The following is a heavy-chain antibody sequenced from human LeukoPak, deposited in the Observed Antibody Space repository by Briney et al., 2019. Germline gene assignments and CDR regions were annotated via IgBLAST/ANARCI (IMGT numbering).Heavy chain of an antibody. Sequence: SETLSLTCTVSGGSISSYYWSWSRQPPGKGLEWIGYVYYSGSTNYKSSLKSRVSISVDTSKNQFSLKLSSVTAADTAVYYCARGHPWQHLPESAFDYYGQGTLVIVSS. CDR1: GGSISSYY. V-gene: IGHV4-59*01. J-gene: IGHJ4*02. CDR2: VYYSGST. CDR3: ARGHPWQHLPESAFDY.